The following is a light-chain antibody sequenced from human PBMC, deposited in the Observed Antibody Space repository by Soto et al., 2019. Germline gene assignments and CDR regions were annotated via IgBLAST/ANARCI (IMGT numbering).Light chain of an antibody. CDR1: QDIRKY. J-gene: IGKJ1*01. Sequence: DIQMTQSPSSLSASVGDRVTITCQASQDIRKYLNWYQQKPGKAPKLLIYAASSLQSGVPSRFSGSGSGTDFTLTISSLQPEDFATYYCQQSYSTPWTFGQGTKVEIK. CDR2: AAS. V-gene: IGKV1-39*01. CDR3: QQSYSTPWT.